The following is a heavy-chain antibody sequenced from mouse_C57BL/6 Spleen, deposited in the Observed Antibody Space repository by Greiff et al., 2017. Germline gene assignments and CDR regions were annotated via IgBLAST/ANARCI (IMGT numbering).Heavy chain of an antibody. CDR2: IYPGDGDT. V-gene: IGHV1-80*01. D-gene: IGHD1-1*01. CDR3: AGFITTVGAMDY. CDR1: GYAFSSYW. J-gene: IGHJ4*01. Sequence: QVQLQQSGAELVKPGASVKISCKASGYAFSSYWMNWVKQRPGKGLEWIGQIYPGDGDTNYNGKFKGKATMTVDKSSSTAYMQLSSLTSEDSAVYCCAGFITTVGAMDYWGQGTSVTVSS.